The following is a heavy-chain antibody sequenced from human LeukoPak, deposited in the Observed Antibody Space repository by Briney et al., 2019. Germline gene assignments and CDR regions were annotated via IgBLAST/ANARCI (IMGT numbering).Heavy chain of an antibody. CDR1: GFTFSSYW. V-gene: IGHV3-7*03. J-gene: IGHJ4*02. D-gene: IGHD6-19*01. Sequence: GGSLRLSCAASGFTFSSYWMSWVRQAPGRGLEWVANIKQDGSEKYYVDSVKGRFTISRDNAKNSLYLQMNSLRAEDTAVYYCAHHPRGSGWYVGVSRYYFDYWGQGTLVTVSS. CDR3: AHHPRGSGWYVGVSRYYFDY. CDR2: IKQDGSEK.